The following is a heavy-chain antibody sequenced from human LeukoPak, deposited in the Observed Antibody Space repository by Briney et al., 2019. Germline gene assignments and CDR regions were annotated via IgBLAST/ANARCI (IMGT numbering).Heavy chain of an antibody. Sequence: SETLSLTCTVSGGSISSYYWSWIRQPPGKGLEWIGYIYYSGSTNYNPSLKSRVTISVDTSKNQFSLKLGSVTAADTAVYYCARVLMTTDAFDIWGQGTVVTVSS. CDR2: IYYSGST. V-gene: IGHV4-59*01. CDR3: ARVLMTTDAFDI. J-gene: IGHJ3*02. CDR1: GGSISSYY. D-gene: IGHD4-11*01.